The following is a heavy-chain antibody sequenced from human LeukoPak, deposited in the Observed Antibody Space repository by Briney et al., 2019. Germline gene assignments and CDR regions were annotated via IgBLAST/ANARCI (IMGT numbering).Heavy chain of an antibody. V-gene: IGHV4-34*01. D-gene: IGHD3-9*01. CDR3: ARWYYDILTGYPL. Sequence: ASATLSLTCAVCGGSFSGYYWSWIRPPPGKGLEWVGEINDSGSTNYNPALESRITISVDTSKNQFSLKQSSVTAADRAVYFCARWYYDILTGYPLWGQGTLVTVSS. CDR2: INDSGST. CDR1: GGSFSGYY. J-gene: IGHJ4*02.